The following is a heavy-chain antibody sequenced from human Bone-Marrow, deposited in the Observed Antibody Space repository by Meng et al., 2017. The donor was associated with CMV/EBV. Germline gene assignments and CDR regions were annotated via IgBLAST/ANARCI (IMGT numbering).Heavy chain of an antibody. V-gene: IGHV1-69*05. CDR1: GGTFSSYA. J-gene: IGHJ6*02. CDR3: ASRLYSNYFYGMDV. CDR2: IIPILGTA. D-gene: IGHD4-11*01. Sequence: SVKVSCKASGGTFSSYAISWVRQAPGQGLEWMGGIIPILGTANYAQKFQGRVTITTDESTSTAYMELSSLRSEDTAVYYCASRLYSNYFYGMDVWGQGTTVTVSS.